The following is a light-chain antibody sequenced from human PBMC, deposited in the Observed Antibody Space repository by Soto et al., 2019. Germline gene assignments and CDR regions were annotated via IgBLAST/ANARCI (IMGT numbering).Light chain of an antibody. J-gene: IGKJ1*01. CDR3: QQYNNWPWT. CDR2: KAS. V-gene: IGKV1-5*03. CDR1: QTISSW. Sequence: DIQMTQSPSTLSGSVGDRVTITCRASQTISSWLAWYQQKPGKAPKLLIYKASSLESGVPSRFSGSGSGTEFTLTISSLQSEDFAVYYCQQYNNWPWTFGKGTKVDIK.